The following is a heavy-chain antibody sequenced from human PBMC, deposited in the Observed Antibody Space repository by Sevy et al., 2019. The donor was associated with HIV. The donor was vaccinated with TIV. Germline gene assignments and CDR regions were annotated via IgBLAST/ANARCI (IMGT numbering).Heavy chain of an antibody. D-gene: IGHD3-22*01. CDR3: ARTSDTSALFKWAFDI. CDR1: GGSFRSSA. CDR2: IIPIFRTT. V-gene: IGHV1-69*13. J-gene: IGHJ3*02. Sequence: VKVSCKASGGSFRSSAISWVRQAPRQGLERKGGIIPIFRTTNYAQNFQGRVTITADEFTTTAYMELSSLRSEDTTVYYCARTSDTSALFKWAFDIWGPGTMVIVSS.